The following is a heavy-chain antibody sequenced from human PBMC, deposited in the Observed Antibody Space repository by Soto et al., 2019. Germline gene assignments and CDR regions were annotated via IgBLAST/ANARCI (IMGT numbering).Heavy chain of an antibody. CDR1: GGSISSYY. J-gene: IGHJ5*01. CDR3: ARRAAVAGTSRDNWFDT. D-gene: IGHD6-19*01. CDR2: IYYSGST. V-gene: IGHV4-59*08. Sequence: TLSLTCTVSGGSISSYYWSWIRQPPGKGLEWIGYIYYSGSTNYNPSLKSRVTISVDTSKNQFSLKLSSVTAADTAVYYCARRAAVAGTSRDNWFDTWGQGTLVTVSS.